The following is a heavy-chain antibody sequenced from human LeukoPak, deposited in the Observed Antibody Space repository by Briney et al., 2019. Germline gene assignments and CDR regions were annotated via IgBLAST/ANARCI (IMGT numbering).Heavy chain of an antibody. CDR2: IKQDGSEK. J-gene: IGHJ4*02. D-gene: IGHD3-22*01. V-gene: IGHV3-7*01. Sequence: GGSLRLSCAASGFTFSSYWMGWVRQASGKGLEWVANIKQDGSEKYYVDSVKGRFTISRDNAKNSLYLQMNSLRAEDTAVYYCARNTYYDSSGYSFYYWGQGTLVTVSS. CDR3: ARNTYYDSSGYSFYY. CDR1: GFTFSSYW.